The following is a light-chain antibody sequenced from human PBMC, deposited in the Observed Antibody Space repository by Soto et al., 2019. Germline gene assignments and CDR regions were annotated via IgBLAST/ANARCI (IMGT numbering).Light chain of an antibody. CDR1: ESIGTW. CDR2: DAS. CDR3: QQYNTYCT. J-gene: IGKJ2*01. Sequence: DIQMTQSPSTLSASVGDRVTITCRASESIGTWLAWYQQKPGRVPKLLIYDASTLESGVPSRFSGSGSGTVFSLTISSLQPDDFASYYCQQYNTYCTFGQGTKLEIK. V-gene: IGKV1-5*01.